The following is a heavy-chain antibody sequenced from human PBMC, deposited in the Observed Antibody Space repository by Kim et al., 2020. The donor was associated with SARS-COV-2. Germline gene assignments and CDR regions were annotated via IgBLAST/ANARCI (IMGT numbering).Heavy chain of an antibody. CDR2: IYYSGST. CDR1: GGSISSYY. Sequence: SETLSLTCTVSGGSISSYYWSWIRQPPGKGLEWIGYIYYSGSTNYNPSLKSRVTISVDTSKNQFSLKLSSVTAEDTAVYYCARVVVPAAPFDYWGKGTLV. CDR3: ARVVVPAAPFDY. J-gene: IGHJ4*02. V-gene: IGHV4-59*01. D-gene: IGHD2-2*01.